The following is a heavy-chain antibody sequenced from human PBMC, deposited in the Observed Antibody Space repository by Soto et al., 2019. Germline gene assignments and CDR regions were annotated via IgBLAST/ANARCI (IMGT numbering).Heavy chain of an antibody. Sequence: QVQLVESGGGVVQPGRSLRLSCAASGFTFSSYGMHWVRQAPGKGLEWVAVISYDGSNKYYADSVKGRFTISRDNSKNTLYLQMNSLRAEDTAVYYCAKLDWGDYWGQGTLVTVSS. CDR3: AKLDWGDY. D-gene: IGHD7-27*01. CDR2: ISYDGSNK. CDR1: GFTFSSYG. J-gene: IGHJ4*02. V-gene: IGHV3-30*18.